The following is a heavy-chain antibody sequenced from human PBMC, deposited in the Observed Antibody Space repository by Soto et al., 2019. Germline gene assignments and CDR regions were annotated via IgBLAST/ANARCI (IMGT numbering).Heavy chain of an antibody. V-gene: IGHV3-15*07. CDR1: GFTFANAW. CDR2: IRSSSDGGTT. J-gene: IGHJ4*02. D-gene: IGHD3-3*01. CDR3: TTSIFGVVTAR. Sequence: EVHLVESGGGVVTPGGSLTLSCAASGFTFANAWMNWVRQAPGKGLEWVGRIRSSSDGGTTDYAAPVKGRFTFSRDDSKNTLFLHMNSLKTEDTAVYYCTTSIFGVVTARWGQGTLVTVA.